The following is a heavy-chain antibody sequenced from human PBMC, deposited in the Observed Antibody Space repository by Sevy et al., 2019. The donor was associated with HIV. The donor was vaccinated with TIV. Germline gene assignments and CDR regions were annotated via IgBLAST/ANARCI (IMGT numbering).Heavy chain of an antibody. CDR2: IKQDGSPK. J-gene: IGHJ4*02. D-gene: IGHD2-8*01. Sequence: GGSLRLSCAAFGFTFSDYWMGWVRQAPGKGLEWVASIKQDGSPKKYVDSVRGRFTISRENAKNSLFVQRDSLRSDDTAMYYCASGVWPGDYWGQGSLVTVSS. CDR1: GFTFSDYW. V-gene: IGHV3-7*01. CDR3: ASGVWPGDY.